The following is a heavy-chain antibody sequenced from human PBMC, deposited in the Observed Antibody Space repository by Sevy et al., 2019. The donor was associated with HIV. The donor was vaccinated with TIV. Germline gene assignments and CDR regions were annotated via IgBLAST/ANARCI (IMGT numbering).Heavy chain of an antibody. D-gene: IGHD6-19*01. Sequence: GGSLRLSCAASGFTFSSYSMNWVRQAPGKGLEWVSYISSSSSTIYYADSVKGRFTISRDNAKNSLYLQMNSLRDEDTTVYYCARAVSIAVAGRPLRWFDPWGQGTLVTVSS. CDR3: ARAVSIAVAGRPLRWFDP. J-gene: IGHJ5*02. CDR2: ISSSSSTI. V-gene: IGHV3-48*02. CDR1: GFTFSSYS.